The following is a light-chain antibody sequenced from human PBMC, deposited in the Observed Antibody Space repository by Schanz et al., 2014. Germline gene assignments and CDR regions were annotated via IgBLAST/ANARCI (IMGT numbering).Light chain of an antibody. CDR2: EVD. CDR1: SSDVGGYNL. V-gene: IGLV2-8*01. Sequence: QSALTQPPSASGSPGQSVAISCTGTSSDVGGYNLVSWYQQHPGEAPKLIIYEVDKRPSGVPDRFSGSKSGNTASLTVSGLQAEDEADYYCAAWDDSLNGHWVFGGGTKLTVL. J-gene: IGLJ3*02. CDR3: AAWDDSLNGHWV.